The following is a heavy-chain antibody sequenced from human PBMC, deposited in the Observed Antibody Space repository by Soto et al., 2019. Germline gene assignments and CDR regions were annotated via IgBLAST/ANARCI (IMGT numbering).Heavy chain of an antibody. J-gene: IGHJ3*02. CDR2: IYYSGST. CDR1: DASISSSTYY. V-gene: IGHV4-39*01. CDR3: ASPPQERWLHGSAFDI. Sequence: QLQLRESGPGLVKPSETLSLTCTVSDASISSSTYYWGWLRQAPGKGLEWIGSIYYSGSTYYNPSLKSRVTISIDTSKNQFSLKLSSVTAADTAVYYCASPPQERWLHGSAFDIWGQGTMVTVSS. D-gene: IGHD5-12*01.